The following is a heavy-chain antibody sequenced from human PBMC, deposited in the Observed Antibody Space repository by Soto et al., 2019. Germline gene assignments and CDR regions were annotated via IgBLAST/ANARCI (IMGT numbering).Heavy chain of an antibody. V-gene: IGHV1-69*12. CDR2: IIPIFGTA. CDR1: GGTFSSYA. J-gene: IGHJ4*02. D-gene: IGHD2-21*02. Sequence: QVQLVQSGAEVKKPGSSVKVSCQASGGTFSSYAISWVRQASGQGLEWMGGIIPIFGTANYARKFHGRVTLTADDSTSTAYMELRSLRSEDTAVYDCARGEGGVVTDTPFDYWGQGTLVTVSS. CDR3: ARGEGGVVTDTPFDY.